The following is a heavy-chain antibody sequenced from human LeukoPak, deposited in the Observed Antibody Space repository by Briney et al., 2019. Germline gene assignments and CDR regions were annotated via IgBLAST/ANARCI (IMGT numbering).Heavy chain of an antibody. D-gene: IGHD4-17*01. CDR1: GYTFTSYG. J-gene: IGHJ6*02. CDR3: ASTGDYGDYYYGMDV. Sequence: GASVTVSCTASGYTFTSYGISWVRQAPGQGLEWMGWISAYNGSTNYAQKLQGRVTMTTDTSTSTAYMELRSLRSDDTAVYYCASTGDYGDYYYGMDVWGQGTTVTVSS. CDR2: ISAYNGST. V-gene: IGHV1-18*01.